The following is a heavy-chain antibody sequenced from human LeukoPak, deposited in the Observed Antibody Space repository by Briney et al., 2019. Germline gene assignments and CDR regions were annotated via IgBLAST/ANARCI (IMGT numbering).Heavy chain of an antibody. CDR3: AKGPYSSGWYYFDY. V-gene: IGHV3-9*03. CDR2: ISWNSGSI. CDR1: GFTFDDYA. Sequence: GGSPRLSCAASGFTFDDYAMHWVRQAPGKGLEWVSGISWNSGSIGYADSVKGRFTISRDNAKNSLYLQMNSLRAEDMALYYCAKGPYSSGWYYFDYWGQGTLVTVSS. J-gene: IGHJ4*02. D-gene: IGHD6-19*01.